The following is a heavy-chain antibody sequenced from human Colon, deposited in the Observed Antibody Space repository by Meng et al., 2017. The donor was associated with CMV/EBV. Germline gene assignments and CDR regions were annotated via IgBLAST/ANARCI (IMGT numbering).Heavy chain of an antibody. CDR2: INPSGGST. J-gene: IGHJ6*02. Sequence: ASVKVSCKASGGTFNRHVISWVRQAPGQGLEWMGIINPSGGSTSYAQKFQGRVTMTRDTSTSTVYMELSSLRSEDTAVYYCARDKSGGNFDWFSFPRGGDYGMDVWGQGTTVTVSS. D-gene: IGHD3-9*01. CDR1: GGTFNRHV. V-gene: IGHV1-46*02. CDR3: ARDKSGGNFDWFSFPRGGDYGMDV.